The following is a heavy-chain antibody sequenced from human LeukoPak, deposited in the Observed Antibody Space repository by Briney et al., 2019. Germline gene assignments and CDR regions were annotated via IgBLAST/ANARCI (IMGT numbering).Heavy chain of an antibody. CDR3: AREGGYSYGIDY. V-gene: IGHV4-61*05. CDR2: IYYSGST. J-gene: IGHJ4*02. CDR1: GGSISISSYY. D-gene: IGHD5-18*01. Sequence: SETLSLTCTVCGGSISISSYYWGWIRQPPGKGLEWIGYIYYSGSTNYNPSLKSRVTISVDTSKNQFSLKLSSVTAADTAVYYCAREGGYSYGIDYWGQGTLVTVSS.